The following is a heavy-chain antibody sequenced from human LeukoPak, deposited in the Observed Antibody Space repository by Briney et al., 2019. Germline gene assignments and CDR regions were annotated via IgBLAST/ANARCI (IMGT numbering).Heavy chain of an antibody. D-gene: IGHD5-18*01. V-gene: IGHV3-21*01. Sequence: GGSLRLSCAASGFTFGSYTINWVRQAPGKGLEWVSSISSTSTYIYYADSVKGRFTISRDNSKNTLYLQMNSLRAEDTAVYYCARDRVQLWAVDAFDIWGQGTMVTVSS. CDR2: ISSTSTYI. CDR1: GFTFGSYT. CDR3: ARDRVQLWAVDAFDI. J-gene: IGHJ3*02.